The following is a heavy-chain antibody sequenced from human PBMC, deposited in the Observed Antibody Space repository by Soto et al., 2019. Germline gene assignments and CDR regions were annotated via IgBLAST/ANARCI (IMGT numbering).Heavy chain of an antibody. CDR1: GFTFDDYA. CDR3: AKASRGYRSSWTEY. V-gene: IGHV3-9*01. Sequence: EVQLVESGGGLVQPGRSLRLSCAGSGFTFDDYAMHWVREAPGKGLEWVSGISWNSGSIGYADSVKGRFTISRDNAKNSLYLQMNSLRAKDTALYYCAKASRGYRSSWTEYWGQGTLVSAPS. J-gene: IGHJ4*02. D-gene: IGHD6-13*01. CDR2: ISWNSGSI.